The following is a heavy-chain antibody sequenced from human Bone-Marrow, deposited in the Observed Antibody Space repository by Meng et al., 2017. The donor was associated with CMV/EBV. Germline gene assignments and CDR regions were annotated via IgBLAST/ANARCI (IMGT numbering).Heavy chain of an antibody. J-gene: IGHJ6*02. D-gene: IGHD2-2*01. V-gene: IGHV4-34*01. CDR2: INHSGST. CDR1: GGSFSGYY. CDR3: ARYSTIYGMDV. Sequence: SETLSLTCAVYGGSFSGYYWSWIREPPGKGLEWIGEINHSGSTNYNPSLKSRVTISVDTSKNQFSLKLSSVTAGDTAVYYCARYSTIYGMDVWSQGTKVNVSS.